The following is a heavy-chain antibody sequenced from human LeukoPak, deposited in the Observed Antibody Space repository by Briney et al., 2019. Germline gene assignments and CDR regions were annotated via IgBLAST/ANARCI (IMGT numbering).Heavy chain of an antibody. J-gene: IGHJ6*02. CDR2: IYYSGST. V-gene: IGHV4-59*08. Sequence: SSETLSLTCTVSGGSISSYYWSWIRQPPGKGLEWIGYIYYSGSTNYNPSLKSRVTISVDTSKNQFSLKLSSVTAADTAVYYCARRAPAHYYYYGMDVWGQGTTVTVSS. CDR1: GGSISSYY. CDR3: ARRAPAHYYYYGMDV.